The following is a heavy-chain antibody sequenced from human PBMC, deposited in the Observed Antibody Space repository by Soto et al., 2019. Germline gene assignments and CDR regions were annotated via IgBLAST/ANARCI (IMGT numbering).Heavy chain of an antibody. Sequence: QVQLVESGGGVVQPGRSLRLSCAASGFTFSSYGMHWVRQAPGKGLEWVAVIWYDGSNKYYADSVKGRFTISRDNSKNKLYLQMNSLRAEDTAVYYCARAPFHVDYWAQGTLVTVSS. V-gene: IGHV3-33*01. J-gene: IGHJ4*02. CDR3: ARAPFHVDY. CDR2: IWYDGSNK. CDR1: GFTFSSYG. D-gene: IGHD2-21*01.